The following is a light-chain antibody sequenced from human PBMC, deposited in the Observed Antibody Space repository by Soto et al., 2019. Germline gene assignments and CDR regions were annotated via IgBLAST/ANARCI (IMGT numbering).Light chain of an antibody. V-gene: IGKV3-20*01. J-gene: IGKJ5*01. Sequence: EIVLTQSPATLSLSPGERATLSCRASQSVSSYLAWYQQKPGQAPRLLIYGASTRATGIPDRFSGSGSGTHFTLTISRLEPGDFAVYYCQHFGGTTFTFGQGARRRL. CDR3: QHFGGTTFT. CDR1: QSVSSY. CDR2: GAS.